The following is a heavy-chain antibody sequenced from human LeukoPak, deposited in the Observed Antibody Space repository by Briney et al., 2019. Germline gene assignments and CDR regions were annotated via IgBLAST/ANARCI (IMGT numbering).Heavy chain of an antibody. D-gene: IGHD6-19*01. Sequence: GGSLRLSCAASGLTFSSYSMNWVRQAPGKGLEWVSSMSSSSKYIYYADSVKGRFTISRDNAKNSLFLQMNSLRAEDTAVYYCARGSISIAVAADAFDIWGQGTMVTVSS. CDR1: GLTFSSYS. CDR3: ARGSISIAVAADAFDI. CDR2: MSSSSKYI. V-gene: IGHV3-21*01. J-gene: IGHJ3*02.